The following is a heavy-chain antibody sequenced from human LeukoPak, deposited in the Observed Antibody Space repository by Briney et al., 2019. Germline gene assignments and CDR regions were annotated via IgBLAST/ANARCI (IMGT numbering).Heavy chain of an antibody. CDR3: AKDLDYSNFDY. D-gene: IGHD4-11*01. CDR2: ISGSGGST. CDR1: GFTFSSYA. V-gene: IGHV3-23*01. J-gene: IGHJ4*02. Sequence: GGSLRLSCAASGFTFSSYAMSWVRQAPGKGLEWVSAISGSGGSTYYADSVKGRFTISRDNSKNTLYLQMNSPRAADTAVYYCAKDLDYSNFDYWGQGTLVTVSS.